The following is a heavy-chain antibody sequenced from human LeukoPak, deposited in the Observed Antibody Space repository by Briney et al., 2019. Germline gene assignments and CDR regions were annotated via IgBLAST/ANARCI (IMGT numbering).Heavy chain of an antibody. V-gene: IGHV3-33*08. CDR2: IWYDGSNK. D-gene: IGHD6-13*01. J-gene: IGHJ6*02. CDR3: ARANSSSWPDYYYYGMDV. CDR1: GFTFSTYW. Sequence: PGGSLRLSCVASGFTFSTYWMSWVRQAPGKGLEWVAVIWYDGSNKYYADSVKGRFTISRDNSKNTLYLQMNSLRAEDTAVYYCARANSSSWPDYYYYGMDVWGQGTTVTVSS.